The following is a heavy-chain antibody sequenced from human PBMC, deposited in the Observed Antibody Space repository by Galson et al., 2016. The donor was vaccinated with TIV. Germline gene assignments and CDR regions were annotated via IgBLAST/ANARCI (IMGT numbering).Heavy chain of an antibody. Sequence: SVKVSCKASGYSFTSYGITWVRQAPGQGLAWMGWISNYNVNTKYAQKFQGRVTLTTDTSTSTAYMELRSLRSDDTAVHFCARGRAADHAFDFWGQGTMVTVSS. D-gene: IGHD2-15*01. CDR1: GYSFTSYG. J-gene: IGHJ3*01. CDR3: ARGRAADHAFDF. CDR2: ISNYNVNT. V-gene: IGHV1-18*01.